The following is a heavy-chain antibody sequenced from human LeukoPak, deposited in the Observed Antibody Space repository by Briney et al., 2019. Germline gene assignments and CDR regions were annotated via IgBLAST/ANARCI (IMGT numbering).Heavy chain of an antibody. CDR1: GGSISSGDYY. CDR2: IYYSGST. Sequence: SQTLSLTCTVSGGSISSGDYYWSWIRQPPGKGLEWIGYIYYSGSTYYSPSLKSRVTISVDTSKNQFSLKLSSVTAADTAVYYCARAQQLVLDGWSDALDIWGQGTMVTVSS. CDR3: ARAQQLVLDGWSDALDI. V-gene: IGHV4-30-4*08. J-gene: IGHJ3*02. D-gene: IGHD6-13*01.